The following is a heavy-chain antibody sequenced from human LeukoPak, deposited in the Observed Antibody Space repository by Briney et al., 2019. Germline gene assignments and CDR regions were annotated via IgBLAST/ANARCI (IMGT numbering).Heavy chain of an antibody. V-gene: IGHV3-23*01. J-gene: IGHJ4*02. Sequence: GGSLRLSCAASGFTFSSYAMSWVRQAPGKGLEWVSAISGSGGSTYYADSVKGRFTISRDNSKNTLYLQMNSLKTEDTAVYYCTTAIILYDYWGQGTLVTVSS. D-gene: IGHD1-14*01. CDR1: GFTFSSYA. CDR3: TTAIILYDY. CDR2: ISGSGGST.